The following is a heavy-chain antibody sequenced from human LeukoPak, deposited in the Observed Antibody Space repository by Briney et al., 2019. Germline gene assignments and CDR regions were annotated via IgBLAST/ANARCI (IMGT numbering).Heavy chain of an antibody. V-gene: IGHV3-23*01. Sequence: GGSLRLSCAASGFTFSNYAMTWVRQAPGEGLEWVSGVSGRGTFYAESVRGRFTISRDSSKNMLFLQMNSLRGDDMAVYYCAKELAAADNPAFDYWGQGILVTVSS. CDR1: GFTFSNYA. D-gene: IGHD6-13*01. CDR2: VSGRGT. J-gene: IGHJ4*02. CDR3: AKELAAADNPAFDY.